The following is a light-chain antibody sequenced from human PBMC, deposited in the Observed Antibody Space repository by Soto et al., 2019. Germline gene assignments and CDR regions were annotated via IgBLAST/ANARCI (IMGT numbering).Light chain of an antibody. Sequence: EIVLTQSPGTLSLSPGERATLSCRASQSVSSSYLAWYQQKPGQAPRLLIYGASSRATGIPDRFSGSGSGTDFTLTISRLEPEDFAVYYCQQYGSSPPWTFGQGTQVDIK. V-gene: IGKV3-20*01. CDR2: GAS. CDR1: QSVSSSY. CDR3: QQYGSSPPWT. J-gene: IGKJ1*01.